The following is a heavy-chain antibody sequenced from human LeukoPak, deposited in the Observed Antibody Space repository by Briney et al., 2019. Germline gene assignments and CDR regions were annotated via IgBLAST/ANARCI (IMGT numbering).Heavy chain of an antibody. D-gene: IGHD2/OR15-2a*01. V-gene: IGHV3-66*02. CDR3: ARENTFEGLVDY. J-gene: IGHJ4*02. Sequence: GGSLRLSCAASGFTVSSNYMSWVRQAPGKGLEWVSIIYSGGGTYYADSVKGRFTISRDNSKNTLYIQMNSLRAEDTAVYYCARENTFEGLVDYWGQGTLVTVSS. CDR2: IYSGGGT. CDR1: GFTVSSNY.